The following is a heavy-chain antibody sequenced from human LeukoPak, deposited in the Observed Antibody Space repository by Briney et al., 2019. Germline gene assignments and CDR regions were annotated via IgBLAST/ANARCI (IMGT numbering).Heavy chain of an antibody. Sequence: SETLSLTCAVSGDSISSSNWWSWVRQPPGKGLEWIGEIYHSGRTTYNPSLQSRVTIFVDKSKNQFSLNLSSVTAADTAVYYCARVSLSSNWPNWLDSWGQGTLVTVSS. D-gene: IGHD6-13*01. J-gene: IGHJ5*01. CDR1: GDSISSSNW. CDR3: ARVSLSSNWPNWLDS. CDR2: IYHSGRT. V-gene: IGHV4-4*02.